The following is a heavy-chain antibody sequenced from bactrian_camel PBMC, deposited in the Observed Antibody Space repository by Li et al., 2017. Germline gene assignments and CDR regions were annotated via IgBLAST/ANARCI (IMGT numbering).Heavy chain of an antibody. CDR1: GCTGIACDS. V-gene: IGHV3S25*01. J-gene: IGHJ7*01. CDR2: IYNRSNRT. Sequence: CAASGCTGIACDSLAWFRQGSGKEREAVAAIYNRSNRTYYADSVKGRFTISQDDASSTVYLQLNGAKPEDTGMYYCGIFFFSSRRRH.